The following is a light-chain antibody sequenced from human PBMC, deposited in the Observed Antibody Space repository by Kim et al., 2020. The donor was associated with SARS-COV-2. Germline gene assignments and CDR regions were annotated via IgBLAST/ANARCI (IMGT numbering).Light chain of an antibody. CDR1: NIGSKS. CDR2: YDS. V-gene: IGLV3-21*04. J-gene: IGLJ3*02. CDR3: QVWDTTSDHPGT. Sequence: PGETARMTCGGDNIGSKSVHWYQQKPGQAPVLVIYYDSGRRSGIPDRFSGSNSGSTPTLTISRVEAGDEADYYCQVWDTTSDHPGTFGGGTQLTVL.